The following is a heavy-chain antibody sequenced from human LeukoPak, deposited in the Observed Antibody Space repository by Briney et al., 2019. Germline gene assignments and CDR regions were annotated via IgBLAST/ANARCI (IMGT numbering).Heavy chain of an antibody. CDR1: GFTFSSYA. Sequence: QPGGSLRLSCAASGFTFSSYAMSWVRQAPGKGLEWVSAISDSGASTYYADSVKGRFTISRDNSKNTLYLQMNSLRVEDTAVYYCAKGPQLGVRFADYWGQGTLVTVSS. D-gene: IGHD3-3*01. V-gene: IGHV3-23*01. J-gene: IGHJ4*02. CDR3: AKGPQLGVRFADY. CDR2: ISDSGAST.